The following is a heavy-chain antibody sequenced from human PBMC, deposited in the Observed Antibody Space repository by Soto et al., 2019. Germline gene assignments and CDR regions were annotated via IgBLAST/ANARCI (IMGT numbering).Heavy chain of an antibody. CDR1: GGSISSGGYY. CDR3: ARSSHP. CDR2: IYYSGST. D-gene: IGHD2-2*01. Sequence: QVQLQESGPGRVKPSQTLSLTCTVSGGSISSGGYYWSWSRQHPGKGLEWMGYIYYSGSTYYNPSPKGRVTISVDTSKTQFSLKLSSVTAADTAVYYCARSSHPWGQGTLVTVSS. V-gene: IGHV4-31*03. J-gene: IGHJ5*02.